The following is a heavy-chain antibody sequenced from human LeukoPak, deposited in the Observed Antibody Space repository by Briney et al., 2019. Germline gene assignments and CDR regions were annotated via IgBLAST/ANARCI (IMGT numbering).Heavy chain of an antibody. CDR3: ARELGHLEWRPAHYYYYYMDV. V-gene: IGHV1-18*04. CDR2: ISGYNGNT. D-gene: IGHD3-3*01. Sequence: AASVKVSCKASGYTFTGYYMHWVRQAPGQGLEWMGWISGYNGNTKHAQKVQGRVTMTTDTSTSTAYMELRSLRSDDTAVYYCARELGHLEWRPAHYYYYYMDVWGKGTTVTVSS. J-gene: IGHJ6*03. CDR1: GYTFTGYY.